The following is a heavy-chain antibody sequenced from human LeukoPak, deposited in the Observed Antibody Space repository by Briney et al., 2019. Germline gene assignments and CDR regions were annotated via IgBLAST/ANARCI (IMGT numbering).Heavy chain of an antibody. CDR1: GGSISSSAYY. V-gene: IGHV4-39*02. CDR2: IHYSGST. Sequence: SETLSHTCPVSGGSISSSAYYWDWIRQPPGKGLEWIGSIHYSGSTYYNPSLKSRVTISVDTSKNHFSLTLSSVTAADTAVYYCASHYYDSSGRPFDSWGQGTLVTVSS. J-gene: IGHJ4*02. D-gene: IGHD3-22*01. CDR3: ASHYYDSSGRPFDS.